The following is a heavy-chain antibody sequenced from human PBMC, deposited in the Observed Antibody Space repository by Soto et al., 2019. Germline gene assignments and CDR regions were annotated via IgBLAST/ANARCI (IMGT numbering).Heavy chain of an antibody. V-gene: IGHV3-33*01. D-gene: IGHD2-15*01. Sequence: PGGSLRLSCAASGFTFSSYGMHWVRQAPGKWLEWVAVIWYDGSNKYYADSVKGRFTISRDNSKNTLYLQMNSLRAEDTAVYYCARDPYGRSPGPSDYYGMDVWGQGXTVTVSS. CDR2: IWYDGSNK. CDR3: ARDPYGRSPGPSDYYGMDV. J-gene: IGHJ6*02. CDR1: GFTFSSYG.